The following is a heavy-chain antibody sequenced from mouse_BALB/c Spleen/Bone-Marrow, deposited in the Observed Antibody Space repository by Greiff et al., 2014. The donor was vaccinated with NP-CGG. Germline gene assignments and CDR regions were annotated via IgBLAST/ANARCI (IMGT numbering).Heavy chain of an antibody. Sequence: QVQLQQSGAELAKPGASVKMSCKASGYTFTSYWMHWVKQRPGQGLEWIGYINPSTGYTEYNQKFKDKATLTADKSSSTAYMQLSSLTSEDSAVYYCARSAPWDGFAYWGQGTLDTVSA. CDR3: ARSAPWDGFAY. J-gene: IGHJ3*01. V-gene: IGHV1-7*01. D-gene: IGHD4-1*01. CDR1: GYTFTSYW. CDR2: INPSTGYT.